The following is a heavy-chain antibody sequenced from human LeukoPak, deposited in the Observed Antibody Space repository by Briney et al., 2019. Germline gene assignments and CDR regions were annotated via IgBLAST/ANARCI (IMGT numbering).Heavy chain of an antibody. CDR3: AREMGSGYSYPLDYYYGMDV. J-gene: IGHJ6*02. CDR1: GFTVSSNY. D-gene: IGHD3-22*01. Sequence: GGSLRLSCAASGFTVSSNYMSWVRQAPGKGLEWVSVIYSGGSTYYADSVKGRFTISRDNSKNTLYLQMNSLRAEDTAVYYCAREMGSGYSYPLDYYYGMDVWGQGTTVTVSS. CDR2: IYSGGST. V-gene: IGHV3-66*01.